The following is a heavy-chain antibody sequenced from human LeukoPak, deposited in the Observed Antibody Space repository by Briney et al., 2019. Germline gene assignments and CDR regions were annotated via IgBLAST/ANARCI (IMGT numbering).Heavy chain of an antibody. V-gene: IGHV1-18*01. D-gene: IGHD5-18*01. CDR1: GYTFSNYG. CDR3: AREKYTYGRAFYFEY. Sequence: GASVKVSCKASGYTFSNYGISWVRQAPGQGLEWVGWISAHAGKTNYAQKVQGRVTMTTDTFTSTAYMDLRSLRPDDTAVYYCAREKYTYGRAFYFEYWGQGTLVSVSS. J-gene: IGHJ4*02. CDR2: ISAHAGKT.